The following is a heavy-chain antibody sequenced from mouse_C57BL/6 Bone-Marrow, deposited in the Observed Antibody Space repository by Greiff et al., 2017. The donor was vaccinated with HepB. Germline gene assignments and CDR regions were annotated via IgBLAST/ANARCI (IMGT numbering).Heavy chain of an antibody. D-gene: IGHD1-1*01. Sequence: QVQLQQSGPELVKPGASVKISCKASGYTFTDYYINWVKQRPGQGLEWIGWIFPGSGSTYYNEKFKGKATLTVDKSSSTAYMLLSSLTSEDSAVYFCASPHYYGSSPLFDYWGQGTTLTVSS. V-gene: IGHV1-75*01. CDR2: IFPGSGST. J-gene: IGHJ2*01. CDR3: ASPHYYGSSPLFDY. CDR1: GYTFTDYY.